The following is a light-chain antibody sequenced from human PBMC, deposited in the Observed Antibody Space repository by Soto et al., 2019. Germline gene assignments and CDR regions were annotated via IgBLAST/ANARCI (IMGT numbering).Light chain of an antibody. CDR3: LLSYSGAAYV. CDR1: TGAVTSGHY. J-gene: IGLJ1*01. Sequence: QAVVTQEPSLTVSPGGTVTLTCGSSTGAVTSGHYHYWFQQKPGQAPRTLIYDTSNKHSWTPARFSGSLLGGKAALTLSGAQPEDDAEYYCLLSYSGAAYVFGTGTKLTVL. CDR2: DTS. V-gene: IGLV7-46*01.